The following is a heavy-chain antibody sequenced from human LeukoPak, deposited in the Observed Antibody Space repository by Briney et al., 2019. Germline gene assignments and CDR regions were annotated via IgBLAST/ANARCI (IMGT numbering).Heavy chain of an antibody. J-gene: IGHJ3*02. CDR3: AKGPYSGYVTDAFDI. Sequence: GGSLRLSCAASGFTFDDYAMHWVRQAPGKGLEWVSGISWNSGSIGYADSVKGRFTISRDNAKNSPYLQMNSLRAEDTALYYCAKGPYSGYVTDAFDIWGQGTMVTVSS. D-gene: IGHD5-12*01. V-gene: IGHV3-9*01. CDR2: ISWNSGSI. CDR1: GFTFDDYA.